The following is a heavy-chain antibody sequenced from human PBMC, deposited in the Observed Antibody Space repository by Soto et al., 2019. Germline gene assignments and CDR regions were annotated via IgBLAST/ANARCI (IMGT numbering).Heavy chain of an antibody. CDR2: ISAYNGNT. CDR1: GYTFPSYG. V-gene: IGHV1-18*01. Sequence: ASVKVSCKASGYTFPSYGISWVRQAPGQGLEWMGWISAYNGNTNYAQKLQGRVTMTTDTSTSTAYMELRSLRSDDTAVYYCARDSAGGTYNWFDPWGQGTLVTVSS. CDR3: ARDSAGGTYNWFDP. D-gene: IGHD6-19*01. J-gene: IGHJ5*02.